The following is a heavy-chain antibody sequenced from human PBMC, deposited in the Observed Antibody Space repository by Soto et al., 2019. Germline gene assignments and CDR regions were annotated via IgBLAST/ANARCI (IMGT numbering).Heavy chain of an antibody. V-gene: IGHV1-2*02. CDR3: ARDRGSGWYLTYYYYGMDV. D-gene: IGHD6-19*01. CDR1: GYPFSGDY. CDR2: INPNSGGT. J-gene: IGHJ6*01. Sequence: GSVKVSFEASGYPFSGDYMHLVRQAPGQGLEWMGWINPNSGGTNYAQKFQGRVTMTRDTSISTAYMELSRLRSDDTAVYYCARDRGSGWYLTYYYYGMDVWGQGTTFTVSS.